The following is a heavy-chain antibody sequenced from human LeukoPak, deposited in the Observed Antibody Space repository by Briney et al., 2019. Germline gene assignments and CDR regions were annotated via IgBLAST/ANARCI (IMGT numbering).Heavy chain of an antibody. J-gene: IGHJ6*03. CDR3: ARLRGSPRRVYYYYMDV. V-gene: IGHV4-34*01. CDR2: IDHSGST. CDR1: GGSFSGYY. Sequence: PSETLSLTCAVYGGSFSGYYWSWIRQPPGKGLEWIGEIDHSGSTNYNPSLKSRVTISVDTSKNQFSLKLSSVTAADTAVYYCARLRGSPRRVYYYYMDVWGKGTTVTISS. D-gene: IGHD3-10*01.